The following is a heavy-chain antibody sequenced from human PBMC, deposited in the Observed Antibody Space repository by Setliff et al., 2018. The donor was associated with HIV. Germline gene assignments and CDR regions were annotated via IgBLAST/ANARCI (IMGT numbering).Heavy chain of an antibody. V-gene: IGHV3-7*01. D-gene: IGHD3-3*01. Sequence: GGSLRLSCAASGLTFSSYWMSWVRQAPGKGLEWMANIKEDGSQKYYVDSVKGRFTISRDNAKNSLYLQMNSLTAEDTAVYYCARDVSWRVRTYIDYWGQGALVTVSS. CDR3: ARDVSWRVRTYIDY. J-gene: IGHJ4*02. CDR2: IKEDGSQK. CDR1: GLTFSSYW.